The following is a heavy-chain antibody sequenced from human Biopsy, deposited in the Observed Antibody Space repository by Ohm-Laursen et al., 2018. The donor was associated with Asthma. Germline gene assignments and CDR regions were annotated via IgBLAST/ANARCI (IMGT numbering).Heavy chain of an antibody. V-gene: IGHV3-15*01. CDR1: GFTFSNAW. CDR2: IKSKTDGGTT. J-gene: IGHJ4*02. D-gene: IGHD5-12*01. CDR3: TTTMVAAIVATISAAFDY. Sequence: GSLRLSCTASGFTFSNAWMSWVRQAPGKGLEWVGCIKSKTDGGTTDYAAPVKGRFTISRDDSKNTLYLQMNSLKTEDTAVYYCTTTMVAAIVATISAAFDYWGQGTLATVSS.